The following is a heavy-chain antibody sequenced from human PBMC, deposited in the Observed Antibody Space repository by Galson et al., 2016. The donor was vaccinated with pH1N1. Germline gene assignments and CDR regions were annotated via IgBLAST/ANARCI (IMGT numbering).Heavy chain of an antibody. V-gene: IGHV1-46*01. Sequence: SVKVSCKASGYTFTSDFMHWERQAPGQGLEWMGMLNPTGGSRIYAQKFQGRVTMTRDTSTSTVYMELSSLRSEDTAVYYCARARESSGYYLGSDAFDIWGQGTMVTVSS. CDR3: ARARESSGYYLGSDAFDI. D-gene: IGHD3-22*01. J-gene: IGHJ3*02. CDR2: LNPTGGSR. CDR1: GYTFTSDF.